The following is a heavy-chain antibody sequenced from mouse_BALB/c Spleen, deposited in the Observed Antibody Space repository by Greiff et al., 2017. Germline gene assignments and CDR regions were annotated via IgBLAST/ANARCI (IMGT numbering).Heavy chain of an antibody. V-gene: IGHV5-12-1*01. CDR1: GFAFSSYD. CDR3: ARITTVVAYWYFDV. CDR2: ISSGGGST. J-gene: IGHJ1*01. D-gene: IGHD1-1*01. Sequence: EVQVVESGGGLVKPGGSLKLSCAASGFAFSSYDMSWVRQTPEKRLEWVAYISSGGGSTYYPDTVKGRFTISRDNAKNNLYLQMSSLKSEDTAMYYCARITTVVAYWYFDVWGAGTTVTVSS.